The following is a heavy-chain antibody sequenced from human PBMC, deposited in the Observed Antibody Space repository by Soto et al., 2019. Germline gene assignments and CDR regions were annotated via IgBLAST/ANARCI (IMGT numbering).Heavy chain of an antibody. CDR1: GGSISSYY. CDR3: ARVVLRSLIDY. D-gene: IGHD4-17*01. J-gene: IGHJ4*02. V-gene: IGHV4-59*01. CDR2: IYYSGST. Sequence: QVQLQESGPGLVKPSEILSLTCTVSGGSISSYYWSWIRQPPGKGLEWIGYIYYSGSTNYNPSLKSRVTISVDTSKNQFSLKLSSVTAADTAVYYCARVVLRSLIDYWGQGTLVTVSS.